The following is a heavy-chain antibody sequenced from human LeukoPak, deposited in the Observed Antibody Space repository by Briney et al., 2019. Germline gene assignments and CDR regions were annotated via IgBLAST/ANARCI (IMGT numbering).Heavy chain of an antibody. D-gene: IGHD1-26*01. Sequence: PSETLSLTCTVSAGSISNFWWSWLRQPAGKGLEWIGRVYSGGTTNNNPSLKSRVTMSADTSQDQFSLTLSSLTAADTAVYYCARDREYVVGSPVGDFFDYWGQGILVTVSS. CDR2: VYSGGTT. J-gene: IGHJ4*02. V-gene: IGHV4-4*07. CDR3: ARDREYVVGSPVGDFFDY. CDR1: AGSISNFW.